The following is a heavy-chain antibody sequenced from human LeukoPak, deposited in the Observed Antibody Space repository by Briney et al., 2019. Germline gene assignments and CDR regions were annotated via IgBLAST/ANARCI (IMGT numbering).Heavy chain of an antibody. CDR3: ARVRNYYDSSGPKRGAFDI. CDR1: GFTFDDYG. CDR2: INWNGGRT. V-gene: IGHV3-20*04. D-gene: IGHD3-22*01. J-gene: IGHJ3*02. Sequence: GGSLRLSCAASGFTFDDYGMSWVRQAPGKGLEWVSGINWNGGRTGYADSVKGRFTISRDNAKNSLYLQMNSLRAEDTALYYCARVRNYYDSSGPKRGAFDIWGQGTMVTVSS.